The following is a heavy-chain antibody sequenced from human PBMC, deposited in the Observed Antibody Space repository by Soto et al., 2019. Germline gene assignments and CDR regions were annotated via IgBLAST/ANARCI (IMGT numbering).Heavy chain of an antibody. V-gene: IGHV4-39*01. CDR1: GGSISSGGYD. D-gene: IGHD2-21*02. J-gene: IGHJ4*02. CDR3: ARQRTSVVTQAYFDV. CDR2: IYYSGRT. Sequence: PSETLSLTCTVSGGSISSGGYDWSWIRQHPGKGLEWIGSIYYSGRTYNNPSLGSRVSMSIDASKDQFSLKLKSVTAADTALYFCARQRTSVVTQAYFDVWGPGSLVTVSS.